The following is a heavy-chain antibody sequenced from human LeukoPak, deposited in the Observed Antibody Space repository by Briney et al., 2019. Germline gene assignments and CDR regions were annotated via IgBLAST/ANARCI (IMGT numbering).Heavy chain of an antibody. D-gene: IGHD6-13*01. CDR3: ARRRKLIAAAGTAIDY. Sequence: SETLSLTCAVYGGSFSGYYWSWIRQPPGKGLEWIGEINHSGSTNYNPSLKSRVTISVDTSKNQFSLKLSSVTAADTAVYYCARRRKLIAAAGTAIDYWGQGTLVTVSS. V-gene: IGHV4-34*01. CDR1: GGSFSGYY. J-gene: IGHJ4*02. CDR2: INHSGST.